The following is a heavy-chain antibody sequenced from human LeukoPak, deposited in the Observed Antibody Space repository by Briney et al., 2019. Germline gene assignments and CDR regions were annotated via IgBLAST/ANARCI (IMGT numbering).Heavy chain of an antibody. CDR2: IRYDGSNK. D-gene: IGHD3-22*01. CDR1: GFTFSNYG. Sequence: GGSLRLSCGASGFTFSNYGMLWVRQAPGKGLEWVAFIRYDGSNKYYADSVKGRLTISRDNSKNTMYLQMNSLRAEDTAVYYCAKGPLYYYDSSGYFCDWGQGTMVTVSS. J-gene: IGHJ3*01. V-gene: IGHV3-30*02. CDR3: AKGPLYYYDSSGYFCD.